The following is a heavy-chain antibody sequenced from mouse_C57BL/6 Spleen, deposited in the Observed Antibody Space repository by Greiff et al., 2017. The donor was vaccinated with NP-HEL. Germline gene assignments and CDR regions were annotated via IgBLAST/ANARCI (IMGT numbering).Heavy chain of an antibody. Sequence: QVQLHQSGAELVRPGTSVKVSCKASGYAFTNYLIEWVKQRPGQGLEWIGVINPGSGGTNYNEKFKGKATLTADKSSSTAYMQLSSLTSEDSAVYFCARFGYYGSSFDYWGQGTTLTVSS. V-gene: IGHV1-54*01. D-gene: IGHD1-1*01. CDR2: INPGSGGT. CDR1: GYAFTNYL. CDR3: ARFGYYGSSFDY. J-gene: IGHJ2*01.